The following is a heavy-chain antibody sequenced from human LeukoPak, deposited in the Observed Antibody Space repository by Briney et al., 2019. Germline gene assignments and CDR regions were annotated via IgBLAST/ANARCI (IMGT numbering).Heavy chain of an antibody. CDR3: ARDLSPSYYDFWSGFVH. V-gene: IGHV1-46*03. CDR2: INPSGGST. Sequence: ASVKVSCKASGYTFTSYYMHWVRQAPGQGLEWMGIINPSGGSTSYAQKFQGRVTMTRDTSTSTVYMELSSLRSEDTAVYYCARDLSPSYYDFWSGFVHRGQGTLVTVSS. CDR1: GYTFTSYY. D-gene: IGHD3-3*01. J-gene: IGHJ4*02.